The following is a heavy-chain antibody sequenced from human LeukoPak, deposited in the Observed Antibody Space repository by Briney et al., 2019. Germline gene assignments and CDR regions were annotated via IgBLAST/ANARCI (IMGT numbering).Heavy chain of an antibody. Sequence: GGSLRLSCAASGFTFSSYSMIWVRQAPGKGLEWVSLIYSAGSTYYADSVKGRFTISRDNSKNTLYLQMNSLRVEDTAVYYCARTSRTWGQGTLVTVSS. CDR1: GFTFSSYS. V-gene: IGHV3-66*01. CDR3: ARTSRT. CDR2: IYSAGST. J-gene: IGHJ5*02.